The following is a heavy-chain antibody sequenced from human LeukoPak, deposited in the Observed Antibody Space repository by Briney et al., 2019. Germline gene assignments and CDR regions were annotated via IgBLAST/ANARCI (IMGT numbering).Heavy chain of an antibody. D-gene: IGHD3-9*01. Sequence: PSETLSLTCAVYVGSFSGYYWSWVRQPPGKGLEWIGEINHSGSTNYDPSLKSRVTISVDTSKNQFSLKLSSVTAADTAVYYCARHQLRYFPRNAFDIWGQGTMVTVSS. V-gene: IGHV4-34*01. J-gene: IGHJ3*02. CDR1: VGSFSGYY. CDR3: ARHQLRYFPRNAFDI. CDR2: INHSGST.